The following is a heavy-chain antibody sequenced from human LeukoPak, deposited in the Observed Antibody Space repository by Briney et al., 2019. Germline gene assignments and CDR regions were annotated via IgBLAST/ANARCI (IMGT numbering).Heavy chain of an antibody. CDR2: IYYSGST. D-gene: IGHD5-24*01. V-gene: IGHV4-59*01. J-gene: IGHJ4*02. Sequence: SETLCLTCAVSGGSFSTYYGSWIRQPPGKGLEWIGYIYYSGSTNYNPSLKSRVTISVDTSKNQFSLKLSSVTAADTAVYYCARALRDGYSYFDYWGQGTLVTVSS. CDR3: ARALRDGYSYFDY. CDR1: GGSFSTYY.